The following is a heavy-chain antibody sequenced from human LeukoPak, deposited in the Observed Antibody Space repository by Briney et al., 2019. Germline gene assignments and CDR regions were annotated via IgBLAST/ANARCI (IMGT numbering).Heavy chain of an antibody. Sequence: SETLSLTCTVSGGSISSYYWSWIRQPPGKGPEWIGYIYYSGSTNYNPSLKSRVTISVDTSKNQFSLKLSSVTAADTAVYYCARIRGYDILTGLGFDYWGQGTLVTVSS. J-gene: IGHJ4*02. V-gene: IGHV4-59*01. CDR2: IYYSGST. CDR3: ARIRGYDILTGLGFDY. D-gene: IGHD3-9*01. CDR1: GGSISSYY.